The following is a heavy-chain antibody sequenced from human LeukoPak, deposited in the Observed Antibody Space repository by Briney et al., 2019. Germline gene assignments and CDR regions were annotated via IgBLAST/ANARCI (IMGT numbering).Heavy chain of an antibody. J-gene: IGHJ4*02. D-gene: IGHD1-26*01. Sequence: ASVKVSCKASGYTFTGYYMHWVRQAPGQGLEWMGWIKPNSGGANYAQKFQGRVTMTRDTSISTAYMELSSLRSDDTAVYYCARGGYSGTEKPNYWGQGTLVTVSS. CDR3: ARGGYSGTEKPNY. V-gene: IGHV1-2*02. CDR1: GYTFTGYY. CDR2: IKPNSGGA.